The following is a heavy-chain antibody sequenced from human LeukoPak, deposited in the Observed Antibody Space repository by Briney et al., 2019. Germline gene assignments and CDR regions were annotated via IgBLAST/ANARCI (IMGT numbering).Heavy chain of an antibody. J-gene: IGHJ5*02. CDR3: ATPATTLGS. CDR1: GYRFTTYW. D-gene: IGHD1-26*01. CDR2: IDPGDSYT. Sequence: GEALKISCKGSGYRFTTYWISWVRQMPGKGLEWMGRIDPGDSYTNYSPSFQGHVTISADKSISTAYLQWSSLKASDTAMYYCATPATTLGSWGQGTLVTVSS. V-gene: IGHV5-10-1*01.